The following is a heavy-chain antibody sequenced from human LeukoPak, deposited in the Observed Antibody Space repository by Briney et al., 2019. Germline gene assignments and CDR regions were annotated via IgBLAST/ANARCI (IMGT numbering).Heavy chain of an antibody. V-gene: IGHV4-61*02. Sequence: SETLSLTCTVSGGSISSGSYYWSWIRQPAGKGLEWIGRIYTSGSTNYNPSLKSRVTISVDTSKNQFSPKLSSVTAADTAVYYCARGRLLWFGEVGFDYWGQGTLVTVSS. CDR1: GGSISSGSYY. J-gene: IGHJ4*02. D-gene: IGHD3-10*01. CDR2: IYTSGST. CDR3: ARGRLLWFGEVGFDY.